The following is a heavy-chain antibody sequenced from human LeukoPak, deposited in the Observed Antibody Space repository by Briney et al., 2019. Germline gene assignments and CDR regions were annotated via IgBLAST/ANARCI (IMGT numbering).Heavy chain of an antibody. D-gene: IGHD3-3*01. V-gene: IGHV3-53*01. Sequence: QTGGSLRLSCAASGFTVSSNYMSWVRQAPGKGLEWVSTIYSGGTTYYADSVKGRFTISRDNSKNTLYLQMNSLRAEDTAVYYCAKDLTQGDRFLEWLPLRAIDYWGQGTLVTVSS. J-gene: IGHJ4*02. CDR3: AKDLTQGDRFLEWLPLRAIDY. CDR1: GFTVSSNY. CDR2: IYSGGTT.